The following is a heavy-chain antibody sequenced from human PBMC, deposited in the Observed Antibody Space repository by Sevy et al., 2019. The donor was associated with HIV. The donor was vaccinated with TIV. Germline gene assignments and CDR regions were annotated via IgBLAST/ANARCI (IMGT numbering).Heavy chain of an antibody. D-gene: IGHD3-3*01. CDR1: GGSFSGYY. CDR2: INHSGST. Sequence: SETLSLTCAVYGGSFSGYYWSWIRQPPGKGLEWIGAINHSGSTNYNPSLKSRVTISVDTSKNQFAMMLSSVTAADTAVYYCARAERGYYDFWSGYPTGYYFDYWGQGTLVTVSS. CDR3: ARAERGYYDFWSGYPTGYYFDY. V-gene: IGHV4-34*01. J-gene: IGHJ4*02.